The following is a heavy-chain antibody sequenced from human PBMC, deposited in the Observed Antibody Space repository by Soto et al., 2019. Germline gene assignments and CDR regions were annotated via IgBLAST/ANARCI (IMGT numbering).Heavy chain of an antibody. CDR2: ISYDGSNK. V-gene: IGHV3-30-3*01. Sequence: GSLRLSCAASGFTFSSYAMHWVRQAPGKGLEWVAVISYDGSNKYYADSVKGRFTISRDNSKNTLYLQMNSLRAEDTAVYYCARVKSGPDSSSWTVWYFDYWGQGTLVTVSS. CDR3: ARVKSGPDSSSWTVWYFDY. J-gene: IGHJ4*02. D-gene: IGHD6-13*01. CDR1: GFTFSSYA.